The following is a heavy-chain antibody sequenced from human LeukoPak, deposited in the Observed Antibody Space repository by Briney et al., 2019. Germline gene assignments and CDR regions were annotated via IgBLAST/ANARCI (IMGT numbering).Heavy chain of an antibody. CDR2: IYYSGST. Sequence: SETLSLTCAVYGGSFSGYYWSWIRQPPGKGLEWIGYIYYSGSTNYNPSLKSRVTISVDTSKNQFSLKLSSVTAADTAVYYCARDHQTDDAFDIWGQGTMVTVSS. CDR1: GGSFSGYY. J-gene: IGHJ3*02. V-gene: IGHV4-59*01. CDR3: ARDHQTDDAFDI. D-gene: IGHD1-14*01.